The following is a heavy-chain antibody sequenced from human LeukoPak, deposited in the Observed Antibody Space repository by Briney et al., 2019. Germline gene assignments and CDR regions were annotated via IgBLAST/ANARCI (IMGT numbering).Heavy chain of an antibody. CDR2: INSGGTVR. J-gene: IGHJ4*01. Sequence: GGSLRLSGAASGFKFNTYIMNWIRQAPGKGLEWVSIINSGGTVRYYADSVRGRFTISRDNARNSLYQQMNSLRDEDTAVYYCAKDAHSGSYFDYWGQGILVTVSS. V-gene: IGHV3-48*02. CDR1: GFKFNTYI. CDR3: AKDAHSGSYFDY. D-gene: IGHD1-26*01.